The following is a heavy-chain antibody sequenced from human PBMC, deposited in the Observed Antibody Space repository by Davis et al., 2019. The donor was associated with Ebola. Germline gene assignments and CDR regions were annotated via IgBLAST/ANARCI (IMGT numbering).Heavy chain of an antibody. Sequence: VKVSCKSSGGSFSSYAISWVRQAPGQGLEWMGGIIPMFATASYAQKFQGRVTITADKSTSTAYMEVSSLRSEDTAVYYCARGADDFWSGGTYRYYDLDVWGLGTMVTVSS. J-gene: IGHJ6*02. V-gene: IGHV1-69*13. CDR2: IIPMFATA. D-gene: IGHD3-3*01. CDR1: GGSFSSYA. CDR3: ARGADDFWSGGTYRYYDLDV.